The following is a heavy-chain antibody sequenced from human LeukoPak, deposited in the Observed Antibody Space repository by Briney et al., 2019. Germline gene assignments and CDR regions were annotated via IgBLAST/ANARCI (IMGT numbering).Heavy chain of an antibody. CDR3: ARDFSLNDYGALTNWFDP. Sequence: GASVKVSCKASGYTFTGYYMHWVRQAPGQGLEWMGWINPTGGSTGYAQKFQGRVTITADESTSTAYMELSSLRSEDTAVYYCARDFSLNDYGALTNWFDPWGQGTLVTVSS. CDR1: GYTFTGYY. D-gene: IGHD4-17*01. V-gene: IGHV1-46*01. CDR2: INPTGGST. J-gene: IGHJ5*02.